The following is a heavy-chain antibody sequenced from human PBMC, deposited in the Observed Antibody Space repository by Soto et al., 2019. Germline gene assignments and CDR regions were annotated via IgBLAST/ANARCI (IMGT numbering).Heavy chain of an antibody. J-gene: IGHJ4*02. CDR1: GGSFSGYY. D-gene: IGHD3-16*02. CDR2: INHSGST. Sequence: QVQLQQWGAGLLKSSETLSLTCAVYGGSFSGYYWSWIRQPPGKGLEWIGEINHSGSTNYNPSLKSRVTISVDTSKNQFSLKLSSVTAADTAVYYCARGHIYDYVCGSSRYHFDYWGQGTLVTVSS. CDR3: ARGHIYDYVCGSSRYHFDY. V-gene: IGHV4-34*01.